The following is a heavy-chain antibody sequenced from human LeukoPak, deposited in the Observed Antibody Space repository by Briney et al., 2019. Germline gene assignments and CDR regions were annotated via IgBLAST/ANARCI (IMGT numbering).Heavy chain of an antibody. V-gene: IGHV3-30*02. CDR3: ARVGLGTAMVFETNDYYYYYYMDV. Sequence: PGGSLRLSCAASGFTFSSYGMHWVRQAPGKGLEWVAFIRYDGSNKYYADSVKGRFTISRDNSKNTLYLQMNSLRAEDTAVYYCARVGLGTAMVFETNDYYYYYYMDVWGKGTTVTISS. CDR2: IRYDGSNK. J-gene: IGHJ6*03. CDR1: GFTFSSYG. D-gene: IGHD5-18*01.